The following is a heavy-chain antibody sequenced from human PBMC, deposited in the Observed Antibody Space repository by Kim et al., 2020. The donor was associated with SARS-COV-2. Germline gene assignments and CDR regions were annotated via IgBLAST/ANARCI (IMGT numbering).Heavy chain of an antibody. CDR3: ARFRGYEQLVPHGMDV. J-gene: IGHJ6*02. Sequence: SETLSLTCAVYGGSFSGYYWSWIRQPPGKGLEWIGEINHSGSTNYNPSLKSRVTISVDTSKNQFSLKLSSVTAADTAVYYCARFRGYEQLVPHGMDVWGQGTTVTVSS. V-gene: IGHV4-34*01. D-gene: IGHD6-6*01. CDR1: GGSFSGYY. CDR2: INHSGST.